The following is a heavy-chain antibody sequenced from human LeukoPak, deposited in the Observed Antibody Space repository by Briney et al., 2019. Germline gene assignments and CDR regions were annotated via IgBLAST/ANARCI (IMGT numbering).Heavy chain of an antibody. D-gene: IGHD1-26*01. Sequence: GGSLRLSCAASGFTFSSYAMHWVRQAPGKGLEYVSAISSNGGSTYYANSVKGRFTISRDNSKNTLYLQMGSLRAEVMAVYYCARGRIVGADFDYWGQGTLVTVSS. CDR3: ARGRIVGADFDY. CDR2: ISSNGGST. V-gene: IGHV3-64*01. J-gene: IGHJ4*02. CDR1: GFTFSSYA.